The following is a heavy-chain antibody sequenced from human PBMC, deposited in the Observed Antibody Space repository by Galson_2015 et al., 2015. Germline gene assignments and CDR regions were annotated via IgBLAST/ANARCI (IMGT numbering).Heavy chain of an antibody. D-gene: IGHD6-19*01. Sequence: SLRLSCAASVFTVSSNYMSWVRQAPGKGLEWVSVIYSGGSTYYADSVKGRFTISRDNSKNTLYLQMNSLRAEDTAVYYCARGVYSSGWYVGFDYWGQGTLVTVSS. CDR1: VFTVSSNY. CDR3: ARGVYSSGWYVGFDY. V-gene: IGHV3-53*01. J-gene: IGHJ4*02. CDR2: IYSGGST.